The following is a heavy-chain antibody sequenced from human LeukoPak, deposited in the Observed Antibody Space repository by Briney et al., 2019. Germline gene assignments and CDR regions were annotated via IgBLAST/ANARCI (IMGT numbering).Heavy chain of an antibody. CDR2: INPKSGGT. CDR1: GDTFTGYY. CDR3: ASGPLGYCSGGSCLRPLLYFDY. Sequence: ASVKVSCKASGDTFTGYYMHWVRQAPGQGLEWMGWINPKSGGTNYAQKFQGRVTMTRDTSINTVYMELRSLRSDDTAVYYCASGPLGYCSGGSCLRPLLYFDYWGQGTLVTVSS. J-gene: IGHJ4*02. D-gene: IGHD2-15*01. V-gene: IGHV1-2*02.